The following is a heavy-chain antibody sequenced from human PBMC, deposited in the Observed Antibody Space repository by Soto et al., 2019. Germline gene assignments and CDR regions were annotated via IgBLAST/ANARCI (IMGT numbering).Heavy chain of an antibody. J-gene: IGHJ6*02. CDR1: GFTFSSYS. V-gene: IGHV3-21*01. D-gene: IGHD6-19*01. Sequence: EVQLVESGGGLVKPGGSLRLSCAASGFTFSSYSMNWVRQAPGKGLEWVSSISSSSSYIYYADSVKGRFTISRDNDKNSLYLQMNSLRAEDTAVYYCARDPAVAGTNYYYYGMDVWGQGTTVTVSS. CDR3: ARDPAVAGTNYYYYGMDV. CDR2: ISSSSSYI.